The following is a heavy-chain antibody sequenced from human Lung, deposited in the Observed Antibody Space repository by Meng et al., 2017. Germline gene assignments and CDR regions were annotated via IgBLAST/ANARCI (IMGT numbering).Heavy chain of an antibody. D-gene: IGHD6-19*01. J-gene: IGHJ4*02. V-gene: IGHV4-34*01. CDR1: VASFSDYY. CDR2: IYHSGST. CDR3: ARRGLWLDPQNLDY. Sequence: QGQLQQCGAGSLKPSENLALTCVVSVASFSDYYGSGIRQPPGNGRGWIGEIYHSGSTDYNPSRKSRVTISVDKSKNQFSLKLSSVTAADTAVYYCARRGLWLDPQNLDYWGQGTLVTVSS.